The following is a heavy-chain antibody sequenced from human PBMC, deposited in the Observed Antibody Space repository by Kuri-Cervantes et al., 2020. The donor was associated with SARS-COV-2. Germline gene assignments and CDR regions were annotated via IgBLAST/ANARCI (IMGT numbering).Heavy chain of an antibody. V-gene: IGHV3-64D*08. Sequence: GESLKISCSASGFTFSSYAMHWVRQAPGKGLEYVSAISSNGGSTYYADSVKGRFTISRDNSKNTLYLQMSSLRAEDTAVYYCVKDRSGSGSYYYYFDYWGQGPWSPSPQ. CDR1: GFTFSSYA. CDR2: ISSNGGST. CDR3: VKDRSGSGSYYYYFDY. J-gene: IGHJ4*02. D-gene: IGHD3-10*01.